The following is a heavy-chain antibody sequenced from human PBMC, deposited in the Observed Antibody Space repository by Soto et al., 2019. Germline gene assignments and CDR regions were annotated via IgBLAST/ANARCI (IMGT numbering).Heavy chain of an antibody. CDR3: ARSMVRGGWFDP. CDR2: IYHTGRD. J-gene: IGHJ5*02. V-gene: IGHV4-30-4*01. CDR1: SGSNSSGDYY. Sequence: QVQLQESGPGLVKPSQTLSLTCTVASGSNSSGDYYWSWIRQPPGRGLEWIGYIYHTGRDYYEPSLKSRATISIDTSKKQFSLTLNSVTAADTAGYYCARSMVRGGWFDPWGQGTMVTVSS. D-gene: IGHD3-10*01.